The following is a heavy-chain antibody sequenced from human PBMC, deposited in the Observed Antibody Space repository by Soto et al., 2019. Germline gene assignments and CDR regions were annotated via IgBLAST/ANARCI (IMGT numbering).Heavy chain of an antibody. Sequence: QVKLVESGGGVVQPGRSLRLSCAASGFTFRSHGMHWVRQAPGKGLEWVAVIWYDGSHQYYGDSVKGRFTISRDNSKNTLSLQMNSLRAEDTAIYYCAREGYGGEVPFDCWGQGTLVTVSS. D-gene: IGHD2-21*01. J-gene: IGHJ4*02. CDR1: GFTFRSHG. V-gene: IGHV3-33*01. CDR3: AREGYGGEVPFDC. CDR2: IWYDGSHQ.